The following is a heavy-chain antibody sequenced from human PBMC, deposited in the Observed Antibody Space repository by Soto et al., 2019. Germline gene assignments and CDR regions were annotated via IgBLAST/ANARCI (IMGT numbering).Heavy chain of an antibody. CDR2: INHSGST. D-gene: IGHD3-10*01. J-gene: IGHJ5*02. CDR1: GGSISSSNW. V-gene: IGHV4-4*02. CDR3: ARDRRLITMVRGVSLWFDP. Sequence: PSETLSLTCAVSGGSISSSNWWSWVRQPPGKGLEWIGEINHSGSTNYNPSLKSRVTISVDTSKNQFSLKLSSVTAADTAVYYCARDRRLITMVRGVSLWFDPWGQGTLVTVSS.